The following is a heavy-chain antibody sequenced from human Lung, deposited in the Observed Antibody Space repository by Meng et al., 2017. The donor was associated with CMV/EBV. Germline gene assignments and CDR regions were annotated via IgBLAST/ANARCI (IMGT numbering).Heavy chain of an antibody. CDR1: GGSFSGYY. D-gene: IGHD2-15*01. Sequence: SETLSLXXAVHGGSFSGYYWSWIRQPPGKGLEWIGEINHSGSTNYKPSLKSRVTISVDTSKNQFSLKLNSLTAADTAVYYCTRGMGSPPISKLLGSRRTRDFYYCLDVWGQGTTVTVSS. CDR2: INHSGST. V-gene: IGHV4-34*01. CDR3: TRGMGSPPISKLLGSRRTRDFYYCLDV. J-gene: IGHJ6*02.